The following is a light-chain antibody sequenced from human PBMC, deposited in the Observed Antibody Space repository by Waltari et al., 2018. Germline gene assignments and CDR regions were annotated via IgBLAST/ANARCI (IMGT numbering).Light chain of an antibody. CDR1: SSDVGGYNY. CDR3: SSYTSTKTGV. Sequence: QSALTQPASASGSPGQSITISCTGTSSDVGGYNYVSWYQQYPGKAPQLMLYEVSSRPSGISNRFAGSKSGNTATLTISGLQAEDEADYYCSSYTSTKTGVFGTGTKVTVL. CDR2: EVS. J-gene: IGLJ1*01. V-gene: IGLV2-14*01.